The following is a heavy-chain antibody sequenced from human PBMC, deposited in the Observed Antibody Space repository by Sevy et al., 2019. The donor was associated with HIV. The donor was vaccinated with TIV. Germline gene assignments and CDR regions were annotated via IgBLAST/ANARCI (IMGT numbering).Heavy chain of an antibody. CDR3: TRSLAIGYFVTFDH. J-gene: IGHJ4*02. D-gene: IGHD2-21*01. V-gene: IGHV3-53*01. CDR1: GFTVSSKY. Sequence: GGSLRLSCEVCGFTVSSKYMSWVRQAPGKGLEWVSVLQSGGSTHYADSVKGRFTISRDNSKNTLYLQMNSLRAEDTAVYYCTRSLAIGYFVTFDHWGQGALVTVSS. CDR2: LQSGGST.